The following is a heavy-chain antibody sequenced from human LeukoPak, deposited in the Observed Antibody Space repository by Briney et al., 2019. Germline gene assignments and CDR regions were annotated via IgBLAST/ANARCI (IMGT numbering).Heavy chain of an antibody. Sequence: SETLSLTCAVYGGSFSGYYWSWVHQPPGKGLEWIGEINHSGSTNYNPPLKSRVTMSVDTSKNQFSLKLSSVAAAGTAVYYCAMGWVRRWRLGYNFDYWGQGTLVTVSS. CDR2: INHSGST. J-gene: IGHJ4*02. CDR3: AMGWVRRWRLGYNFDY. CDR1: GGSFSGYY. V-gene: IGHV4-34*01. D-gene: IGHD2-21*02.